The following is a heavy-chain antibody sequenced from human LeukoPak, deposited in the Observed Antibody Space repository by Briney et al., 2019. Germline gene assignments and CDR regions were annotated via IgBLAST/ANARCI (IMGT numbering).Heavy chain of an antibody. CDR3: TRSSRLELDNSGYYYY. V-gene: IGHV3-49*04. J-gene: IGHJ4*02. D-gene: IGHD3-22*01. CDR1: GFTFGDYA. CDR2: IRGKTYDGTT. Sequence: PGGSLRLSCTASGFTFGDYAMSWVRQAPGKGLEWVGFIRGKTYDGTTEYAASVKGRFTISRDDSKSIAYLQMNSLKTEDTAVYYCTRSSRLELDNSGYYYYWGQGTLVTVSS.